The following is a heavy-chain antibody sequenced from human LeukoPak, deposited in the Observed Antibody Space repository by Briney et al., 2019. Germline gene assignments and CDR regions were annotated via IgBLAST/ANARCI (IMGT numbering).Heavy chain of an antibody. CDR3: ARDFSEGSGSWYRAGY. J-gene: IGHJ4*02. Sequence: ASVKVSCKASGYTFTGYYMHWVRQAPGQGLEWMGIINPSGGSTSYAQKFQGRVTMTRDTSTSTVYMELSSLRSEDTAVYYCARDFSEGSGSWYRAGYWGQGALVTVSS. V-gene: IGHV1-46*01. CDR1: GYTFTGYY. D-gene: IGHD6-13*01. CDR2: INPSGGST.